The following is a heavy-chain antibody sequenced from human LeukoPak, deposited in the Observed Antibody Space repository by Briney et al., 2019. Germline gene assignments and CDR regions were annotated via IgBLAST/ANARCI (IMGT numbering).Heavy chain of an antibody. CDR2: ISSDGSST. CDR1: GFTFSSYW. J-gene: IGHJ6*03. D-gene: IGHD6-6*01. V-gene: IGHV3-74*01. CDR3: ARLVPYYYYMDV. Sequence: GGSLRLSCAASGFTFSSYWMHWVRQAPGKGLVWVSRISSDGSSTSYADSVKGRFTTSRDNAKNTLYLQMSSLTAEDTAVYYCARLVPYYYYMDVWGKGTTVTISS.